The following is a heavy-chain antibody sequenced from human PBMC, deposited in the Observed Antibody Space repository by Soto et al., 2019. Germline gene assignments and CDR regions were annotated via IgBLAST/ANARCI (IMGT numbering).Heavy chain of an antibody. CDR3: ARDKRLSFGELRMDV. J-gene: IGHJ6*02. Sequence: QVQVVQSGAEVKKPGASVKVSCKASGYTFTSYGFTWVRQAPGQGLEWMGWISSYNGNTNYAQKLQGRVTMTTDTPASIVYMELRSLRSDDTAVYYCARDKRLSFGELRMDVWGQGTTVTVSS. CDR2: ISSYNGNT. D-gene: IGHD3-10*01. CDR1: GYTFTSYG. V-gene: IGHV1-18*01.